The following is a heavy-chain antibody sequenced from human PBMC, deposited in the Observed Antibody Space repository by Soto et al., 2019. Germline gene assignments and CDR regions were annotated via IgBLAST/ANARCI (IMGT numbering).Heavy chain of an antibody. CDR1: GFTFSSYA. J-gene: IGHJ4*02. CDR2: ISGSGDNT. CDR3: AKESAVTGLGDS. V-gene: IGHV3-23*01. D-gene: IGHD1-20*01. Sequence: PGGSLRLSCAASGFTFSSYALSWVRQAPGKGLEWVSAISGSGDNTYYADSVKGRFTISRDSSKNTLYLQMNSLRADDTAVYYCAKESAVTGLGDSWGQGTLVTVSS.